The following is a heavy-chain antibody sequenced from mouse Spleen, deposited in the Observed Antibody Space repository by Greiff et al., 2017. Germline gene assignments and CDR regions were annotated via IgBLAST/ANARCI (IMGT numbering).Heavy chain of an antibody. CDR3: AGRGGSSSWFAY. CDR2: IYPGGGYT. D-gene: IGHD1-1*01. Sequence: QVQLQQSGAELVRPGTSVKISCKASGYTFTNYWLGWVKQRPGHGLEWIGDIYPGGGYTNYNEKFKGKATLTADTSSSTAYMQLSSLTSEDSAVYFCAGRGGSSSWFAYWGQGTLVTVSA. J-gene: IGHJ3*01. CDR1: GYTFTNYW. V-gene: IGHV1-63*02.